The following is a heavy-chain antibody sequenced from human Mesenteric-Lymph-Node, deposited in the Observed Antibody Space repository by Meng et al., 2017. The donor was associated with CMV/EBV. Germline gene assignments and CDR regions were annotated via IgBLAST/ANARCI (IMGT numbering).Heavy chain of an antibody. J-gene: IGHJ4*02. Sequence: GGSLRLSCAASGFTVSSCYMNWVRQAPGKGLEWVAVIYSGGSTYYADSVKGRFTISRDNSKNTLYLQINSLRAGDTAVYYCARGSQAAAGIVYWGQGTLVTVSS. D-gene: IGHD6-13*01. CDR3: ARGSQAAAGIVY. CDR1: GFTVSSCY. V-gene: IGHV3-53*01. CDR2: IYSGGST.